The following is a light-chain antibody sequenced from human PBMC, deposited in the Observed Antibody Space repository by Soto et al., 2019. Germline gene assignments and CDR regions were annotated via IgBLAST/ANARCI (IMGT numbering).Light chain of an antibody. CDR2: GAS. Sequence: EIVMTQSPATLSVSPGERATLSCRASQSVSNYLAWYQQKPGQAPRILIYGASTRATGVPARFSGSGSGTEFTLTISSLQSEDFAVYYCQQYQNWPPWTFGQGTKVEIK. J-gene: IGKJ1*01. V-gene: IGKV3-15*01. CDR3: QQYQNWPPWT. CDR1: QSVSNY.